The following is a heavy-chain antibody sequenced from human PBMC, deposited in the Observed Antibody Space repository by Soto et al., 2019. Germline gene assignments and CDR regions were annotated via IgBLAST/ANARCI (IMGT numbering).Heavy chain of an antibody. D-gene: IGHD2-21*01. CDR2: ISAYNGNT. V-gene: IGHV1-18*01. CDR3: ARGPEVIDY. Sequence: ASVKVSCKTSGGTFNCYAVTWVRQAPGQGLEWMGWISAYNGNTNHAQKFQGRVTMTTDTSTSTAYMELRSLRSDDTAVYYCARGPEVIDYWGQGTLVTVSS. CDR1: GGTFNCYA. J-gene: IGHJ4*02.